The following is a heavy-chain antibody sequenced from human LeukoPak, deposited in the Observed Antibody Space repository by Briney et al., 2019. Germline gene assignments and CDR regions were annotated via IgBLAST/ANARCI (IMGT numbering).Heavy chain of an antibody. CDR3: ARKTSRYCSSTSCHPNRAYYYYYYGMDV. Sequence: SETLSLTCAVSGGSISSSNWWSWVRQPPGKGLEWIGEIYHSGSTNYNPSLKSRVTISVDKSKNQFSLKLSSVTAADTAVYYCARKTSRYCSSTSCHPNRAYYYYYYGMDVWXQGTTVTVSS. CDR1: GGSISSSNW. V-gene: IGHV4-4*02. D-gene: IGHD2-2*01. CDR2: IYHSGST. J-gene: IGHJ6*02.